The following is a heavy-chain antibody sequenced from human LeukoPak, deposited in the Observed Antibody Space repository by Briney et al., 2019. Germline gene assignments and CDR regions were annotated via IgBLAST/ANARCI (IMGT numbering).Heavy chain of an antibody. Sequence: GGSLRLSCAASGFTVPDNYMNWVRQSSGKGLEWVSVIYGGGDTNYADSVKGRFTISRDNSKNTLYLQMNSLRAEDTAVYYCASAAGPFDNWGQGTLVTVSS. CDR2: IYGGGDT. V-gene: IGHV3-53*01. D-gene: IGHD6-13*01. CDR1: GFTVPDNY. CDR3: ASAAGPFDN. J-gene: IGHJ4*02.